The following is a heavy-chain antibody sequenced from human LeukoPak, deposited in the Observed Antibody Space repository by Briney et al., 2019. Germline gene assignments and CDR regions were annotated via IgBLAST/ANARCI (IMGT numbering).Heavy chain of an antibody. Sequence: PGGSLRLSCAASGFTFSSYAMHWVRQAPGKGLEWVAVISYDGSNKYYADSVKGRFTISRDNSKNTLYLQMNSLRAEDTAVYYCARDREVYYYDSSGSLDYWGQGTLVTVSS. V-gene: IGHV3-30-3*01. CDR2: ISYDGSNK. CDR1: GFTFSSYA. CDR3: ARDREVYYYDSSGSLDY. J-gene: IGHJ4*02. D-gene: IGHD3-22*01.